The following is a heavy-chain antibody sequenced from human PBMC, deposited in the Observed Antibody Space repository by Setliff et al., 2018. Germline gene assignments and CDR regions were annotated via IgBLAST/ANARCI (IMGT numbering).Heavy chain of an antibody. CDR2: IYYSGST. Sequence: PSETLSLTCIVSGGSISSYYWTWIRQPPGKGLEWIGYIYYSGSTNYNPSLESRVTIPVDTSKNQFSLRMTSVTAADTAVYYCARVTMGGDFDAWGQGTLVTVSS. J-gene: IGHJ4*02. CDR3: ARVTMGGDFDA. D-gene: IGHD1-26*01. V-gene: IGHV4-59*01. CDR1: GGSISSYY.